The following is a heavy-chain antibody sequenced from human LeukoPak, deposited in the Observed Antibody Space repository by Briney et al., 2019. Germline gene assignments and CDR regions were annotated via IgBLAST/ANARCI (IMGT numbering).Heavy chain of an antibody. CDR3: ARTSAEVTTDYYSYYMDV. D-gene: IGHD4-17*01. V-gene: IGHV4-59*12. CDR1: GGSISSYY. J-gene: IGHJ6*03. Sequence: SETRALTCTVSGGSISSYYWSWIRQPPGKGLGWIGYIYYSGSTNYNPTLKSRVTMSLDTSKNKFTLKLSSVTAADTAMYYCARTSAEVTTDYYSYYMDVWGKGTTVTVSS. CDR2: IYYSGST.